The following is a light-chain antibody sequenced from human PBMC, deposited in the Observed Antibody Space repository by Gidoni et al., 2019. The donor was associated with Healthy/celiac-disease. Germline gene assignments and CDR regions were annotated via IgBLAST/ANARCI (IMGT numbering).Light chain of an antibody. CDR3: QQRSNWPPT. CDR1: QSVSSY. Sequence: EIVLTQSPDTLSLSPGERATLPCRASQSVSSYIAWYQQKPGQAPRLLIYDASNRATGIPARFSGSGSGTDFTLTISGLEPEDFAVYYCQQRSNWPPTFGQGTKVEIK. V-gene: IGKV3-11*01. CDR2: DAS. J-gene: IGKJ1*01.